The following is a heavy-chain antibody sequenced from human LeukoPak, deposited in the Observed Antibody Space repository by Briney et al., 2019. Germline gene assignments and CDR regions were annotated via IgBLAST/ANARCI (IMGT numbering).Heavy chain of an antibody. CDR3: ARARGRYFDWFDY. CDR2: IWYDGSNK. V-gene: IGHV3-33*01. J-gene: IGHJ5*01. Sequence: GGSLRLSCAASGFAFSSYGMHWVRQAPGKGLEWVAVIWYDGSNKYYADSVKGRFTISRDNSKNTLYLQMNSLRAEDTAVYYCARARGRYFDWFDYWGQGTLVSVSS. D-gene: IGHD3-9*01. CDR1: GFAFSSYG.